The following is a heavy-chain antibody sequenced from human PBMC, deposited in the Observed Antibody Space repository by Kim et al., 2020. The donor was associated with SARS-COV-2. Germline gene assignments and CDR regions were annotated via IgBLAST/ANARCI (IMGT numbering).Heavy chain of an antibody. V-gene: IGHV4-34*01. CDR2: INHSGST. D-gene: IGHD2-21*02. J-gene: IGHJ6*02. CDR3: ARLVVVVTALRVSSVVDV. CDR1: SGSFSGYY. Sequence: SETLSLTCAVYSGSFSGYYWSWIRQPPGKGLEWIGEINHSGSTNYNPSLKSRVTISVDTSKNQFSLKLSSVTAADTAVYYCARLVVVVTALRVSSVVDVWGQGTTVTVSS.